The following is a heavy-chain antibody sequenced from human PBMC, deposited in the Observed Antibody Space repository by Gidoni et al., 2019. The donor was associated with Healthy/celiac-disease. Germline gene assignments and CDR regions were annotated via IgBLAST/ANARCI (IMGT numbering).Heavy chain of an antibody. CDR3: ARDGIGDFWSGYQYFDY. V-gene: IGHV3-30-3*01. J-gene: IGHJ4*02. Sequence: QVQLVESGGGVVQPGRSLRLSCAASGFTFSSYAMHWVRQAPGKGLEWVAVISYDGSNKYYADSVKGRFTISRDNSKNTLYLQMNSLRAEDTAVYYCARDGIGDFWSGYQYFDYWGQGTLVTVSS. D-gene: IGHD3-3*01. CDR2: ISYDGSNK. CDR1: GFTFSSYA.